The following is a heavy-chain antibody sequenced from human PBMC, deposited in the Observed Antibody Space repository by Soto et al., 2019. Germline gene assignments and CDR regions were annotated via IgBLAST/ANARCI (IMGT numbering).Heavy chain of an antibody. CDR1: GFTFSSYG. CDR2: ISSNGGST. J-gene: IGHJ4*02. Sequence: ALRLCCSASGFTFSSYGMHWVRQAPGKGLEYVSAISSNGGSTYYADSVKGRFTISRDNSKNTLYLQMSSLRAEDTAVYYCVKPTHYFGSGSYNDIYWGQGPLVTVSS. V-gene: IGHV3-64D*06. CDR3: VKPTHYFGSGSYNDIY. D-gene: IGHD3-10*01.